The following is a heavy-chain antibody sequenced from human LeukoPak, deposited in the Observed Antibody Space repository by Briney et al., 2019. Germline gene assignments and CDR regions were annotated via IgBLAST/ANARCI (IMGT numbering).Heavy chain of an antibody. CDR3: ARWVAAAGHDAFDI. CDR1: GFIVSSNY. D-gene: IGHD6-13*01. V-gene: IGHV3-66*01. CDR2: IYSGGST. J-gene: IGHJ3*02. Sequence: GGSLRLSCAASGFIVSSNYMSWVRQAPGKGLEWVSVIYSGGSTYYADSVKGRFTISRDNSKNTLYLQMNSLRAEDTAVYYCARWVAAAGHDAFDIWGQGTMVTVSS.